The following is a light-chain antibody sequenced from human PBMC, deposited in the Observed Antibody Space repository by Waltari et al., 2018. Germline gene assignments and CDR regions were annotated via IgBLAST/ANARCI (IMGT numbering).Light chain of an antibody. V-gene: IGKV3-11*01. J-gene: IGKJ4*01. CDR1: QSVTNY. Sequence: EIVLTQSPDTLYLSPGERATLSCRASQSVTNYLAWYQQKPGQAPRLLIYDTSTRATGIPARFSGSGSGTDFTLIISSLGAEDFAFYYCQQRTNWPLTFGGGTKVEIK. CDR3: QQRTNWPLT. CDR2: DTS.